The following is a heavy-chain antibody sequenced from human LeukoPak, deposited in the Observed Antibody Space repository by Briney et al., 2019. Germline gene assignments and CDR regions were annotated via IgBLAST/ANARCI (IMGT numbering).Heavy chain of an antibody. D-gene: IGHD5-24*01. CDR1: GGSISSSSYY. CDR2: IYYSGST. Sequence: PSETLSLTCTVSGGSISSSSYYWGWIRQPPGKGLEWIGSIYYSGSTYYNPSLKSRVTISVDTSKNQFSLKLSSVTAADTAVYYCARTDGDFDYWGQGTLVTFSS. J-gene: IGHJ4*02. CDR3: ARTDGDFDY. V-gene: IGHV4-39*07.